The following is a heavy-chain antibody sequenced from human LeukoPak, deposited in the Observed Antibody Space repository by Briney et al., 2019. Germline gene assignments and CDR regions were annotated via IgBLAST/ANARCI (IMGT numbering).Heavy chain of an antibody. V-gene: IGHV3-7*01. CDR2: IKKDGSEK. Sequence: PGGSLRLSCAASGFTFSSYWMSWVRQAPGKGLEWVANIKKDGSEKYYVDSVKGRFTISRDNAKTSLYLQMNSLRSEDMAVYYCARDPPGRPYSSSSYGWGQGTLVTVSS. J-gene: IGHJ4*02. CDR3: ARDPPGRPYSSSSYG. CDR1: GFTFSSYW. D-gene: IGHD6-6*01.